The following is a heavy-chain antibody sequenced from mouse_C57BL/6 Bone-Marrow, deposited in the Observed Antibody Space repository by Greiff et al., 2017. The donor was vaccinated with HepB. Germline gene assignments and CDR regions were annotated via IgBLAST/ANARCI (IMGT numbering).Heavy chain of an antibody. CDR3: ARGDSPWFAY. D-gene: IGHD2-12*01. J-gene: IGHJ3*01. CDR2: IYPGDGDT. CDR1: GYAFSSSW. Sequence: VQLQQSGPELVKPGASVKISCKASGYAFSSSWMNWVKQRPGKGLEWIGRIYPGDGDTNYNGKFKGKATLTADKSSSTAYMQLSSLTSEDSAVYFCARGDSPWFAYWGQGTLVTVSA. V-gene: IGHV1-82*01.